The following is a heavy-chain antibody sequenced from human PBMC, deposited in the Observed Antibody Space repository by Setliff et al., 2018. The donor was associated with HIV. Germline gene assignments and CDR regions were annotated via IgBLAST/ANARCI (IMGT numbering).Heavy chain of an antibody. CDR2: VNNDGSDT. CDR3: ARVGRYFDWLHRTSAEYFQH. CDR1: GFTFDRFW. D-gene: IGHD3-9*01. Sequence: GGSLRLSCAASGFTFDRFWMHWVRQAPGKGLVWVSRVNNDGSDTRYADFVKGRFTISRDNAKDTLYLQMNSLRAEDTAVYYCARVGRYFDWLHRTSAEYFQHWGQGTLVTVSS. V-gene: IGHV3-74*01. J-gene: IGHJ1*01.